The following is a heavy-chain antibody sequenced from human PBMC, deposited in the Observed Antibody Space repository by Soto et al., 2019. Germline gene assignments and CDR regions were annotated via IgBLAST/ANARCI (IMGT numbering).Heavy chain of an antibody. J-gene: IGHJ4*02. D-gene: IGHD5-18*01. V-gene: IGHV3-33*01. CDR2: IWYDGSNK. CDR1: GFTFSSYG. CDR3: AREADTTMATAFDY. Sequence: QVQLVESGGGVVQPGTSLRLSCAASGFTFSSYGMHWVRQAPGNGLEWVAVIWYDGSNKKYADSVKGRFTISRDNSKNTLYLQMNSLRAEDTAVYYCAREADTTMATAFDYWGQGTLVTVSS.